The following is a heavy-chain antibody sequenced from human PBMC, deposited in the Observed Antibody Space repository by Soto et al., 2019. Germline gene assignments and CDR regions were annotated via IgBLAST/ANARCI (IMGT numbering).Heavy chain of an antibody. CDR3: ARYTMVRGGFQRIYYFDY. D-gene: IGHD3-10*01. V-gene: IGHV3-30*03. CDR2: MSYDGTNK. J-gene: IGHJ4*02. CDR1: GLTSSYYG. Sequence: PGGSLRLSCVVSGLTSSYYGMHWVRQAPGKGLEWVAVMSYDGTNKFYADSAKGRFTISRDNSKNTVYLQMNSLRAEDTAIYYCARYTMVRGGFQRIYYFDYWGQGTLVTVSS.